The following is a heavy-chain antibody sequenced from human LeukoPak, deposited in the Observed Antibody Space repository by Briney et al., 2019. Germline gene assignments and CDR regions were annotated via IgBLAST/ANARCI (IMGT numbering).Heavy chain of an antibody. CDR2: INSDGSST. CDR3: ARTTVHPEYFQH. D-gene: IGHD1-14*01. V-gene: IGHV3-74*01. Sequence: PGGSPRLSCAASGFTFSSYWMHWVRQAPGKGLVWVSRINSDGSSTSYADSVKGRFTISRDNAKNTLYLQMNSLRAEDTAVYYCARTTVHPEYFQHWGQGTLVTVSS. CDR1: GFTFSSYW. J-gene: IGHJ1*01.